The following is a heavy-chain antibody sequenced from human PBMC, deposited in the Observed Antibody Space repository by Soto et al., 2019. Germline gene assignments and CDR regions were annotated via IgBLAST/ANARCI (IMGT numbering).Heavy chain of an antibody. D-gene: IGHD4-17*01. Sequence: PSETLSLTCTVSGGSISSGGYYWSWIRQHPGKGLEWIGYIYYSGSTYYNPSLKSRVTISVDTSKNQFSLKLSSVTAADTAVYYCARGFYGDVFDIWGQGTMVTVSS. CDR1: GGSISSGGYY. V-gene: IGHV4-31*03. CDR3: ARGFYGDVFDI. CDR2: IYYSGST. J-gene: IGHJ3*02.